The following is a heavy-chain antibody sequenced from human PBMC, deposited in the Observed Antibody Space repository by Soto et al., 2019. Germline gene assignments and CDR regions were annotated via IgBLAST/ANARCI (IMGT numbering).Heavy chain of an antibody. CDR3: ASYREQLVLYGMDV. CDR1: GYTFTSYV. V-gene: IGHV1-18*01. J-gene: IGHJ6*02. CDR2: ISAYNGNT. D-gene: IGHD6-6*01. Sequence: QVQLVQNGAEVKKPGASVKVSCKASGYTFTSYVISWVRQAPGQGLEWMGWISAYNGNTNYAQKLQGRVTMTTDTSTSTAYMELRSLRSDDTAVYYCASYREQLVLYGMDVWGQGTTVTVSS.